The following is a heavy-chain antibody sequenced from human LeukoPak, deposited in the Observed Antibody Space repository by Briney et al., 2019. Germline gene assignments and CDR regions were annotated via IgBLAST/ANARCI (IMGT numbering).Heavy chain of an antibody. CDR2: ISGSGGST. V-gene: IGHV3-23*01. D-gene: IGHD6-13*01. CDR1: GFTFSSYA. J-gene: IGHJ5*02. CDR3: AKDRDWAAAGTGGWFDP. Sequence: PGGSLRLSCAASGFTFSSYATSWVRQAPGKGLEWVSAISGSGGSTYYADSVKGRFTISRDNSKNTLYLQMNSLRAEDTAVYYCAKDRDWAAAGTGGWFDPWGQGTLVTVSS.